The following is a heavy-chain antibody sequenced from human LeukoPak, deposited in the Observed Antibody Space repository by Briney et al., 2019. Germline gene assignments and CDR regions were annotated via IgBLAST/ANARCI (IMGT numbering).Heavy chain of an antibody. CDR3: AISRGGYYGSGSYYPFDY. Sequence: GESLKISCKGSGYTFNSYWISWVRQMPGKGLEWMRRIDPTDSYTNYSPSFQGHVTISADKSIRTAYFQWSSLKASDTAVYYCAISRGGYYGSGSYYPFDYWGQGTLVTVSS. CDR2: IDPTDSYT. V-gene: IGHV5-10-1*01. CDR1: GYTFNSYW. J-gene: IGHJ4*02. D-gene: IGHD3-10*01.